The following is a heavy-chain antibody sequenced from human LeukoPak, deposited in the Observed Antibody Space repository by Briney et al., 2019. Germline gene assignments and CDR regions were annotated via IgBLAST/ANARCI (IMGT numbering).Heavy chain of an antibody. V-gene: IGHV3-30*02. Sequence: GGSLRLSCAASGFAFSSYGMHWVRQAPGKGLEWVAFIRYDGSNKYYADSVKGRFTISRDNSKNTLYLQMNSLRAEDTAVYYCARYLAGEYYFDYWGQGTLVTVSS. J-gene: IGHJ4*02. CDR1: GFAFSSYG. CDR2: IRYDGSNK. CDR3: ARYLAGEYYFDY. D-gene: IGHD2-15*01.